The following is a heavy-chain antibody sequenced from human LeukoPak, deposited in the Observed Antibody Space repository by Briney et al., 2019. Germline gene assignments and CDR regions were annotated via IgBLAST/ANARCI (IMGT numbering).Heavy chain of an antibody. J-gene: IGHJ4*02. CDR3: ATADRGYYSQFY. V-gene: IGHV1-46*01. CDR2: INIRAGST. CDR1: GCTFTHYF. Sequence: GSSVTVTLLSSGCTFTHYFIHAVRQPPGQGLEWMGVINIRAGSTSYAQKFQGRVTMPRDTSTSKVYMELSSLSSEDTAVYYCATADRGYYSQFYWGQGTLVTVSS. D-gene: IGHD3-22*01.